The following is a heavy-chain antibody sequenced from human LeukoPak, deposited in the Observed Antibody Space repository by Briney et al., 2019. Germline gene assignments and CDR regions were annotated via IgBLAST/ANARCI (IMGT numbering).Heavy chain of an antibody. Sequence: SETLSLTCAVYGGSFSGYYWSWIRQPPGKGLEWIGEINHSGSTNYNPSLRSRVTLSVDTSKNQFSLKLSSVTAADTAVYYCAGGGVAAKYYFDYWGPGTLVTVSP. CDR2: INHSGST. J-gene: IGHJ4*02. D-gene: IGHD6-13*01. CDR1: GGSFSGYY. V-gene: IGHV4-34*01. CDR3: AGGGVAAKYYFDY.